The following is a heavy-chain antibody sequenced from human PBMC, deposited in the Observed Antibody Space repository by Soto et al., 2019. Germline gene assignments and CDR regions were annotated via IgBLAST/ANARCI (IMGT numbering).Heavy chain of an antibody. CDR3: ARGTSSWYPGAFDY. V-gene: IGHV4-34*01. D-gene: IGHD6-13*01. Sequence: PSETLSLTCAVYGGSFSGYYWSWIRQPPGKGLEWIGEINHSGSTNYNPSLKSRVTISVDTSKNQFSLKLSSVTAADTAVYYCARGTSSWYPGAFDYRGQGTPVTVSS. CDR2: INHSGST. CDR1: GGSFSGYY. J-gene: IGHJ4*02.